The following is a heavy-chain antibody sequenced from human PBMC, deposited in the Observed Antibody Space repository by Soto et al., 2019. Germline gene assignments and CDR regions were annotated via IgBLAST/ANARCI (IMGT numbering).Heavy chain of an antibody. J-gene: IGHJ3*02. CDR2: ISGSGGST. CDR1: GFTFSSYA. Sequence: EVQLLESGGGLVQPGGSLRLSCAASGFTFSSYAMSWVRQAPGKGLEWVSAISGSGGSTYYADSVKGRFTISRDNSKNTLYLQMNSLRAEDTAVYYCAKGDYYDSSGYQNNAFDIWGQGTMVTVSS. CDR3: AKGDYYDSSGYQNNAFDI. V-gene: IGHV3-23*01. D-gene: IGHD3-22*01.